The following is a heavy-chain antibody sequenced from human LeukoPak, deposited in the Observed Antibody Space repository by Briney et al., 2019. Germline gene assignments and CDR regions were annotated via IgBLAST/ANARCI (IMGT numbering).Heavy chain of an antibody. V-gene: IGHV4-38-2*01. CDR3: ARLVWGSLTGYYFDY. CDR1: GYSISSGYY. CDR2: IYHSGST. D-gene: IGHD3-16*01. Sequence: PSETLSLTCAVSGYSISSGYYWGWIRQPPGKGLEWIGNIYHSGSTYYNPSLKSRVTISVDTSKNRFSPKLSSVTAADTAVYYCARLVWGSLTGYYFDYWGQGTLVTVSS. J-gene: IGHJ4*02.